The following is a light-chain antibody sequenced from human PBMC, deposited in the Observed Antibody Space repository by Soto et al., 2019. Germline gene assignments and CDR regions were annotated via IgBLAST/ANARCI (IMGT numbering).Light chain of an antibody. CDR3: QQRYSTPPT. J-gene: IGKJ4*01. CDR2: AAS. Sequence: DIQMTQSPSSLSASVGDRVTITCRASQSISGYLHWYQQKPGKAPKLLIYAASSLQSGVPSRFSGSGSGTDFTLTISRLQPEDFATYYCQQRYSTPPTFGGGTKVEIK. V-gene: IGKV1-39*01. CDR1: QSISGY.